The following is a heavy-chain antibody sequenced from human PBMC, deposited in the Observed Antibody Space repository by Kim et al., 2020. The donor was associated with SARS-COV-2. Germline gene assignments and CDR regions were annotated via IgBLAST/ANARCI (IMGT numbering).Heavy chain of an antibody. CDR3: ARDTFPTYGGNGYFDI. CDR2: IYYSGST. V-gene: IGHV4-59*13. D-gene: IGHD4-17*01. J-gene: IGHJ4*02. CDR1: GGSISSYY. Sequence: SETLSLTCTVSGGSISSYYWSWIRQPPGKGLEWIGYIYYSGSTNYNPSLKSRVTISVDTSKNQFSLKLSSVTAADTAVYYCARDTFPTYGGNGYFDIWGQGTLVTVSS.